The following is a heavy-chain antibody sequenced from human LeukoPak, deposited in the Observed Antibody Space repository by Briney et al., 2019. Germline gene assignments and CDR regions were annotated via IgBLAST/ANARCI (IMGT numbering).Heavy chain of an antibody. Sequence: ASETLSLTCAVYGGSFSGYYWSWIRQPPGKGLEWIGEINHSGSTNYNPSLKSRVTISVDTSKNQLSLKLISVTAADTAVYYCARGRSGSDFDYWGQGTLVTVSS. CDR2: INHSGST. D-gene: IGHD1-26*01. V-gene: IGHV4-34*01. CDR3: ARGRSGSDFDY. CDR1: GGSFSGYY. J-gene: IGHJ4*02.